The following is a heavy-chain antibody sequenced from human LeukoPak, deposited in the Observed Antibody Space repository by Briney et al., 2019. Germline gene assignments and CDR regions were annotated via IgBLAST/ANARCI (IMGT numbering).Heavy chain of an antibody. CDR2: TYYRSKWYN. CDR1: GDSVSSNSAA. D-gene: IGHD5-18*01. J-gene: IGHJ5*02. V-gene: IGHV6-1*01. CDR3: AREDLQLLEYNWFDP. Sequence: SQTLSLTCEISGDSVSSNSAAWNWIRQSPSRGLEWLGRTYYRSKWYNNYAVSVKSRITINPDTSKNQFSLQLNSVTPEDTAVYYCAREDLQLLEYNWFDPWGQGTLVTVSS.